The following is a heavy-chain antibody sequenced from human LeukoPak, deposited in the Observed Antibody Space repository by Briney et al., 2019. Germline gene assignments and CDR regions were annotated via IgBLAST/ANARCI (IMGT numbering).Heavy chain of an antibody. CDR2: IYYSGST. CDR3: ARTYYYGSGTNYYFDY. CDR1: GGSISSGGYY. J-gene: IGHJ4*02. D-gene: IGHD3-10*01. V-gene: IGHV4-31*03. Sequence: PSETLSLTCTVSGGSISSGGYYWSWSRQHPGKGLEWIGYIYYSGSTYYNPSLKSRVTISVDTSKNQFSLKLSSVTAADTAVYYCARTYYYGSGTNYYFDYWGQGTLVPVSS.